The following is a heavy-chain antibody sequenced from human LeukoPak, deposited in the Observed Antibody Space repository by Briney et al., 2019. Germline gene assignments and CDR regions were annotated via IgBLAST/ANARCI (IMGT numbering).Heavy chain of an antibody. CDR1: GYTLTELS. CDR3: ATGTSYLVISSQEYYFDY. Sequence: ASVKVSFKVSGYTLTELSMHWVRQAPAKGLEWMGGFDPEDGETIYAQKFQGRVTMTEDTSTDTAYMELSSLRSEDTAVYYCATGTSYLVISSQEYYFDYWGQGTLVTVSS. V-gene: IGHV1-24*01. J-gene: IGHJ4*02. D-gene: IGHD2-21*01. CDR2: FDPEDGET.